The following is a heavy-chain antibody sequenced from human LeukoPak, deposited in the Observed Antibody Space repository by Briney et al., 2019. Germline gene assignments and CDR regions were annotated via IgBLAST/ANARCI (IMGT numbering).Heavy chain of an antibody. CDR1: GLTRRNYA. D-gene: IGHD6-13*01. J-gene: IGHJ4*02. V-gene: IGHV3-30*04. Sequence: GGTLRLTCVASGLTRRNYAKHWVRQAPGEGRVGVAVVSFDGSNQYYADSVKGRFTISRDNSKNTVSLQMNGLKAEDAGVYYCARGPAGQGYYLDYWGQGTLVTVSS. CDR2: VSFDGSNQ. CDR3: ARGPAGQGYYLDY.